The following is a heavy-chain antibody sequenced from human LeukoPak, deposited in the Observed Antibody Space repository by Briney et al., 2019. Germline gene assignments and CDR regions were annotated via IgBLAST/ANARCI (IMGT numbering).Heavy chain of an antibody. CDR3: AKDQLGYDSSDPDAFDI. V-gene: IGHV3-23*01. D-gene: IGHD3-22*01. CDR1: GFTFSSYA. J-gene: IGHJ3*02. CDR2: ISGSGGST. Sequence: GGSLRLSCAASGFTFSSYAMSWVRQAPGKGLEWVSAISGSGGSTYYAGSVKGRFTISRDNSKNTLYLQMNSLRAEDTAVYYCAKDQLGYDSSDPDAFDIWGQGTMVTVSS.